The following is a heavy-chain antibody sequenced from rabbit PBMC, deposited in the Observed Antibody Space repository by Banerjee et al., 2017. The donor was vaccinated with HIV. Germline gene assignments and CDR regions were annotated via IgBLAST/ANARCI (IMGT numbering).Heavy chain of an antibody. J-gene: IGHJ3*01. D-gene: IGHD8-1*01. CDR3: ARGDVGGSYGGFGL. CDR2: IDPIFGST. Sequence: QLVESGGGLVKPEGSLTLTCTASGFTLSSYWICWVRQAPGKGLEWIGYIDPIFGSTYYANWVNGRFTISRHNAQNTLYLQLNSLTAADTGTYFCARGDVGGSYGGFGLWGQGTLVTVS. CDR1: GFTLSSYW. V-gene: IGHV1S7*01.